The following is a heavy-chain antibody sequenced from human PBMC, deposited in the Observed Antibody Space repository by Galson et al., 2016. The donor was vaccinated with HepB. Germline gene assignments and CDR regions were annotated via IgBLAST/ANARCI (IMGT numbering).Heavy chain of an antibody. CDR1: GFTFDDYG. CDR2: INWNGGST. CDR3: ARHGSSGYYPLYYYYAMDV. J-gene: IGHJ6*02. D-gene: IGHD3-22*01. V-gene: IGHV3-20*04. Sequence: SLRLSCAASGFTFDDYGMSWVRQAPGKGLEWVSGINWNGGSTGYADSVKGRFTISRDNAKNSLYLLMNSLRAEDTALYYCARHGSSGYYPLYYYYAMDVWGQGTTVTVSS.